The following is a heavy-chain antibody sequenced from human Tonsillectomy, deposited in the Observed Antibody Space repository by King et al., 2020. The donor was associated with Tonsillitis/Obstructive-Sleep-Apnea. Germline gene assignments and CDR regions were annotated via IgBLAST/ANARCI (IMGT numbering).Heavy chain of an antibody. CDR1: GYTFSSYG. Sequence: VQLVESGAEVKKPGASVKVSCKASGYTFSSYGISWVRQAPGQGLEWMGWISAYNGNTNYAQNLQGRVTMTTDTSTTTAYMELRSLRSDDTAVYYCARTYSYDSSGYYYPNYLDYWGQGTLVTVSS. CDR3: ARTYSYDSSGYYYPNYLDY. CDR2: ISAYNGNT. D-gene: IGHD3-22*01. V-gene: IGHV1-18*01. J-gene: IGHJ4*02.